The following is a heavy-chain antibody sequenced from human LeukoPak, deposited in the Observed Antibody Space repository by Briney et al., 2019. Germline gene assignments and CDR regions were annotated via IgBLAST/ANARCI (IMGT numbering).Heavy chain of an antibody. V-gene: IGHV4-59*01. D-gene: IGHD6-19*01. CDR2: IYYSGST. Sequence: SETLSLTCTVSGGSISSYYWSWIRQPPGKGLEWIGYIYYSGSTNYNPSLKRRVTISVDTSKNQFSLKLSSVTAADTAVYYCAIIAVAGTLLDYWGQGSLVTVSS. CDR1: GGSISSYY. CDR3: AIIAVAGTLLDY. J-gene: IGHJ4*02.